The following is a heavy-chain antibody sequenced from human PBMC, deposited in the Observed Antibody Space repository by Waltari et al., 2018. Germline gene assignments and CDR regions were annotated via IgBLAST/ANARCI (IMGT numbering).Heavy chain of an antibody. D-gene: IGHD6-19*01. Sequence: QLQLQESGPGLVKPSETLSLTCTVSGGSISSSSYYWGWIRQPPGKGLEWIGSIYYSGSTYYNPSLKSRVTISVDTSKNQFSLKLSSVTAADTAVYYCARDVAQWLGAVWGQGTLVTVSS. CDR2: IYYSGST. J-gene: IGHJ4*02. V-gene: IGHV4-39*07. CDR1: GGSISSSSYY. CDR3: ARDVAQWLGAV.